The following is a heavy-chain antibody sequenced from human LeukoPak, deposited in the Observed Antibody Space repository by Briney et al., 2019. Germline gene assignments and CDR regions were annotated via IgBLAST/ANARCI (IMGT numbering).Heavy chain of an antibody. CDR2: MNPNSGNT. V-gene: IGHV1-8*03. CDR1: GYTFTSYD. CDR3: ARTHFWSGYLVY. Sequence: ASVKVSCKASGYTFTSYDINWVRQATGQGLEWMGWMNPNSGNTGYAQKFQGRVTITRNISISTAYMELSSLRSEDTAVYYCARTHFWSGYLVYWGQGTLVTVSS. J-gene: IGHJ4*02. D-gene: IGHD3-3*02.